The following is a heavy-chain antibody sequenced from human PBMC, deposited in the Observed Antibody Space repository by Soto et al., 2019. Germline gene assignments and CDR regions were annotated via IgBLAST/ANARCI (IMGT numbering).Heavy chain of an antibody. V-gene: IGHV4-34*01. D-gene: IGHD6-19*01. J-gene: IGHJ4*02. CDR1: GGSFSGYY. CDR3: ARVKSSGLAAFDY. Sequence: SETLSLTCAVYGGSFSGYYWSWIRQPPGKGLEWIGEINHSGSTNYNPSLKSRVTISVDTSKNQFSLKLSSVTAADTAVYYCARVKSSGLAAFDYWGQGTLVTVSS. CDR2: INHSGST.